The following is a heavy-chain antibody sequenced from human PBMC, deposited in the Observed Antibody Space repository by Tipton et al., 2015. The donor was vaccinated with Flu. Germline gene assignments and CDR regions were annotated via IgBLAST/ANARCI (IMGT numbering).Heavy chain of an antibody. CDR1: GGSFSGYY. D-gene: IGHD2-15*01. V-gene: IGHV4-34*01. CDR2: INHSGST. J-gene: IGHJ3*02. Sequence: LRLSCAVYGGSFSGYYWSWIRQPPGKGLEWIGEINHSGSTNYNPSLKRRVTISVDTSKNQFSLKLSSVTAADTAVYYCARGLGVVVAVAFDIWGQGTMVTVSS. CDR3: ARGLGVVVAVAFDI.